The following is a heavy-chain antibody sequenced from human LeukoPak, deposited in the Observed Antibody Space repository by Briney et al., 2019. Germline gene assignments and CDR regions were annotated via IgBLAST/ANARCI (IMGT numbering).Heavy chain of an antibody. CDR2: IYYSGST. CDR3: ARGMGATLFDY. CDR1: GGSISSYY. V-gene: IGHV4-59*01. J-gene: IGHJ4*02. D-gene: IGHD1-26*01. Sequence: PSETLSLTCTVSGGSISSYYWSWIRQPPGKGLEWIGYIYYSGSTNYNPSLKSRVTISVDSSKNQFPLKLSSVTAADTAVYYCARGMGATLFDYWGQGTLVTVSS.